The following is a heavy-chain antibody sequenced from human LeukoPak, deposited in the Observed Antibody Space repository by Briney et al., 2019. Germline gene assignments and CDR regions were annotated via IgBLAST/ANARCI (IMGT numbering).Heavy chain of an antibody. CDR2: ISGSSTYT. V-gene: IGHV3-11*06. CDR3: ARETEMANLDY. CDR1: GFTFSDYY. D-gene: IGHD5-24*01. Sequence: GGSLRLSCGASGFTFSDYYMSWIRQAPGKGVEWVSYISGSSTYTHYADSVEGRFTISRDNDKNSLYLQMNSLRAEDTAVYYCARETEMANLDYWGQGTLVTVSS. J-gene: IGHJ4*02.